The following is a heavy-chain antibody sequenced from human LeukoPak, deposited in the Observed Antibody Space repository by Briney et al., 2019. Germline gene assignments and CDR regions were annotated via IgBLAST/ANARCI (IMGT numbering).Heavy chain of an antibody. V-gene: IGHV3-7*01. CDR3: ARGRTGYSYGFGY. Sequence: GGSLRLSCAASGFTFSSYAMHWVRQAPGKGLEWVANIKQDGSEKYYVDSVKGRFTISRDNAKNSLYLQMNSLRAEDTAVYYCARGRTGYSYGFGYWGQGTLVTVSS. CDR1: GFTFSSYA. CDR2: IKQDGSEK. J-gene: IGHJ4*02. D-gene: IGHD5-18*01.